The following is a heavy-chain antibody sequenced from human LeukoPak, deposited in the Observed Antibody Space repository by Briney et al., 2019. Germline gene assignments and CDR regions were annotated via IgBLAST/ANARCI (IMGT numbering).Heavy chain of an antibody. CDR3: ARDIVESYSWKYWGAFVI. CDR1: GGSISSGGYY. J-gene: IGHJ3*02. Sequence: SETLSLTCTVSGGSISSGGYYWSWIRQPPGKGLEWIGYIYHSGSTYYNPSLKSRVTISVDRSKNQISLKLSSVTAADTAVYYCARDIVESYSWKYWGAFVIWGQGTMVTVSS. CDR2: IYHSGST. D-gene: IGHD1-7*01. V-gene: IGHV4-30-2*01.